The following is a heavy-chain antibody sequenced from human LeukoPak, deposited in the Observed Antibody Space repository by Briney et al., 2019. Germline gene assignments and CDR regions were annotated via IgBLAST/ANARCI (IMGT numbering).Heavy chain of an antibody. J-gene: IGHJ5*02. V-gene: IGHV3-66*01. CDR3: ARVKVGTTYWFDP. CDR2: VYSGGST. D-gene: IGHD1-26*01. Sequence: GGSLRLSCAASGFIVNYNYMSWVRQPPGKGLEWVSVVYSGGSTYYADPVKGRFTISRDNSKNMVYLQMNSLRVEDTAVYYCARVKVGTTYWFDPWGQGTLVTVSS. CDR1: GFIVNYNY.